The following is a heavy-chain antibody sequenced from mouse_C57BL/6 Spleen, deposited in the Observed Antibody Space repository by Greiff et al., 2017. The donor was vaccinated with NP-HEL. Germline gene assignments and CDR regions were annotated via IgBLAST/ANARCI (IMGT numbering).Heavy chain of an antibody. J-gene: IGHJ3*01. V-gene: IGHV1-26*01. CDR3: VYGSAWFAY. D-gene: IGHD2-2*01. Sequence: VQLQQSGPELVKPGASVKISCKASGYTFTDYYMNWVKQSHGKSLEWIGDINPNNGGTSYNQKFKGKATSTVDKSASTAYMELRSLTSEDSAVYYCVYGSAWFAYWGQGTLVTVSA. CDR1: GYTFTDYY. CDR2: INPNNGGT.